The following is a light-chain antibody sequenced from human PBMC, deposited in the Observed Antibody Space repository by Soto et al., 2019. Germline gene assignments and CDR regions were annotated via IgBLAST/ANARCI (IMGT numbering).Light chain of an antibody. CDR2: GAS. CDR3: QQYNNWPPWT. CDR1: QSVSSN. Sequence: EIVMTQSPATLSVSPGERATLSCRASQSVSSNLAWYQKKPGQAPRLLIYGASTRPTDIPARFSGSGSGTEFTLTISSLQSEDFAVYYCQQYNNWPPWTFGQGTKVEIK. J-gene: IGKJ1*01. V-gene: IGKV3-15*01.